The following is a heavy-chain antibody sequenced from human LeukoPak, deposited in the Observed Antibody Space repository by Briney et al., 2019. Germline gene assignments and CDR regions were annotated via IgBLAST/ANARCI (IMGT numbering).Heavy chain of an antibody. CDR2: IYYSGST. Sequence: SETLSLTRTVSGGSISGYYWSWIRQPPGKGLEWIGHIYYSGSTNYNPSLKSRVTISVDTSKNQFSLKLGSVTAADTAVYYCARVVAAAGYSGLWYYGMDVWGHGTTVTVSS. D-gene: IGHD6-13*01. CDR1: GGSISGYY. J-gene: IGHJ6*02. V-gene: IGHV4-59*01. CDR3: ARVVAAAGYSGLWYYGMDV.